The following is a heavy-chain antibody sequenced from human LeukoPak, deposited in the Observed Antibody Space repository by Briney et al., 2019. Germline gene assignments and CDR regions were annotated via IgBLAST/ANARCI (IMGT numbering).Heavy chain of an antibody. J-gene: IGHJ5*02. CDR2: INPSGGGT. Sequence: GSLKVSCKTSGYTFTDYYMHWVRQAPGQGLEWMGWINPSGGGTSSAQNFQGRVTMTRDTSITTVYMEVNRLTSDDTAIYYCARADRLNGGPYLIGPWGQGTLVTVSS. CDR3: ARADRLNGGPYLIGP. D-gene: IGHD2-21*01. CDR1: GYTFTDYY. V-gene: IGHV1-2*02.